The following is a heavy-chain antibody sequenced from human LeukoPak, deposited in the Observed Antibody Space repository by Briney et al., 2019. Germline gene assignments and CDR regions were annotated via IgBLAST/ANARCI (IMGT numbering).Heavy chain of an antibody. CDR2: IYYSGST. CDR3: ARGSWGFSAFDI. J-gene: IGHJ3*02. V-gene: IGHV4-59*08. Sequence: SETLSLTCTVSGGSISSYYWSWIRQPPGKGLEWIGYIYYSGSTNYNPSLKSRVTISVDTSKNQFSLKLSSVTAADTAVYYCARGSWGFSAFDIWGQGTMVTVSS. CDR1: GGSISSYY. D-gene: IGHD7-27*01.